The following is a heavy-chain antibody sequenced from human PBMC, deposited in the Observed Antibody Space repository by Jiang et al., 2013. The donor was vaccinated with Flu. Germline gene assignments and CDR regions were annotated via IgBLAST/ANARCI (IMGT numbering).Heavy chain of an antibody. CDR1: GYTFTGYY. V-gene: IGHV1-2*02. D-gene: IGHD2-21*02. J-gene: IGHJ5*02. Sequence: EVKKSGASVKVSCKASGYTFTGYYMHWVRQAPGQGLEWMGWINPNSGGTNYAQKFQGRVTMTRDTSISTAYMELSRLRSDDTAVYYCARDLGDSEGNNWFDPWGQGTLVTVSS. CDR3: ARDLGDSEGNNWFDP. CDR2: INPNSGGT.